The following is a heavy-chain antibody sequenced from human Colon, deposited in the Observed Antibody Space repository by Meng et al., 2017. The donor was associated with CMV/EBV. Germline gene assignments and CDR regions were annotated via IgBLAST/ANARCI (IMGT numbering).Heavy chain of an antibody. CDR2: ISSSSSYI. Sequence: EVQLVESGGGLVKPGGSLRLSCAASGFTFSSYSMNWVRQAPGKGLEWVSSISSSSSYIYYADSVKGRFTISRDNAKNSLYLQMNSLRAEDTAVYYCARDTDSSGYYGDYWGQGTLVTVSA. CDR3: ARDTDSSGYYGDY. D-gene: IGHD3-22*01. CDR1: GFTFSSYS. V-gene: IGHV3-21*01. J-gene: IGHJ4*02.